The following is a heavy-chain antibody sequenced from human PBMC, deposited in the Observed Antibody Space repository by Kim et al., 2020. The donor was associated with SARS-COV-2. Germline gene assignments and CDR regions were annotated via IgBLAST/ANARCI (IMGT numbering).Heavy chain of an antibody. V-gene: IGHV3-30-3*01. CDR3: ASPYYYDESGVIPGEIDV. D-gene: IGHD3-22*01. CDR2: ISYDGSKK. CDR1: RFTFSNYA. Sequence: GGSLRLSCAASRFTFSNYAMHWVRQAPGKGLEWVAVISYDGSKKYYADSVKGRFTISRDNSKNTLYLQMNSLRVEDTAVYYCASPYYYDESGVIPGEIDVWGQGTMVTVSS. J-gene: IGHJ3*01.